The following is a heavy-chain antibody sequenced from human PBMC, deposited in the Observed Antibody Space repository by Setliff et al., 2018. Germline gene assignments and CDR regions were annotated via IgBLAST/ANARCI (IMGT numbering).Heavy chain of an antibody. Sequence: ASVKVSCKTSGYDFNGHDINWVRQATGQGLEWIGWMNPNSGSTGFAQKFQGRVTLTRDITIYTAYMELSGLTSEDAAVYYCARGGDYYCLDYWGLGTLVTVST. CDR2: MNPNSGST. V-gene: IGHV1-8*01. J-gene: IGHJ4*02. CDR3: ARGGDYYCLDY. D-gene: IGHD3-22*01. CDR1: GYDFNGHD.